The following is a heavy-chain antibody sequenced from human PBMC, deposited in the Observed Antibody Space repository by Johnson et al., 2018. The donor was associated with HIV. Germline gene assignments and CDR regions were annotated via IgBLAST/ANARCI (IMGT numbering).Heavy chain of an antibody. J-gene: IGHJ3*02. Sequence: QEQLVESGGGVVQPGRSLRLSCAASGFTFSSYDMHWVRQAPGKGLEWVALISYDGSNKYHADSVKGRFTISRDNSKNTLYLQMNSLRPEGTAAYYCATIAAHGAAFDIWGQGTMVTVSS. V-gene: IGHV3-30*03. CDR1: GFTFSSYD. CDR3: ATIAAHGAAFDI. CDR2: ISYDGSNK. D-gene: IGHD6-25*01.